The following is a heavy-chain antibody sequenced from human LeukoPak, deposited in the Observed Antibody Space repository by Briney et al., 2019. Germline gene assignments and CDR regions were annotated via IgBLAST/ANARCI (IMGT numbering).Heavy chain of an antibody. V-gene: IGHV3-23*01. Sequence: GGSLRLSCAASGFTFSSYAMSWVRQAPGKGLEWVSAISGSGGSTYYADSVKGRFTISRDNSKNTLYLQMNSLRSEDTAVYYCARHSSGWYSDYWGQGTLVTVSS. CDR2: ISGSGGST. CDR1: GFTFSSYA. J-gene: IGHJ4*02. D-gene: IGHD6-19*01. CDR3: ARHSSGWYSDY.